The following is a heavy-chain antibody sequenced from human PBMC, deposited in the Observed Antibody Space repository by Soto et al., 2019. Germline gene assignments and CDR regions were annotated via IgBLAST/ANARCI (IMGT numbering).Heavy chain of an antibody. J-gene: IGHJ4*02. CDR1: GGSFSGYY. Sequence: SETLSLTCAVYGGSFSGYYWSWLRQPPGKGLEWIGEINHSGSTNYNPSLKSRITISVDTSKNQFSLKVRSVTAADTAVYYCARGLNYVVYWGQGTLVTVSS. CDR3: ARGLNYVVY. D-gene: IGHD3-16*01. CDR2: INHSGST. V-gene: IGHV4-34*01.